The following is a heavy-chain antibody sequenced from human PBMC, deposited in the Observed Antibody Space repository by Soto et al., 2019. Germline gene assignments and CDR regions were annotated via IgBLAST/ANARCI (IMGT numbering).Heavy chain of an antibody. CDR3: AKDKGIVGATPHY. J-gene: IGHJ4*02. V-gene: IGHV3-30*18. CDR1: GFTFSSYG. Sequence: QVQLVESGGGVVQPGRSLRLSCAASGFTFSSYGMHWVRQAPGKGLEWVAVISYDGSNKYYADSVKGRFTISRDNSKNTRYLQMNSLRDEDTAVYYCAKDKGIVGATPHYWGQGTLVTVSS. D-gene: IGHD1-26*01. CDR2: ISYDGSNK.